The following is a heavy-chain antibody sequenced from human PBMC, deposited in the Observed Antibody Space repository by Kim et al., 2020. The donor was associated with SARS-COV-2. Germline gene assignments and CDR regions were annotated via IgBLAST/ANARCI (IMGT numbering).Heavy chain of an antibody. Sequence: ASVKVSCKASGYTFTGYYMHWVRQAPGQGLEWMGWINPNSGGTNYAQKFQGRVTMTRDTSISTAYMELSRLRSDDTAVYYCARDRVEWLRRAGFDPWGQGTLVTVSS. CDR3: ARDRVEWLRRAGFDP. D-gene: IGHD5-12*01. V-gene: IGHV1-2*02. J-gene: IGHJ5*02. CDR1: GYTFTGYY. CDR2: INPNSGGT.